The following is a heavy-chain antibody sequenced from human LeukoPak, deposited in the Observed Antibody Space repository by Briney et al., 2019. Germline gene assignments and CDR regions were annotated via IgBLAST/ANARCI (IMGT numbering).Heavy chain of an antibody. Sequence: KVGESLKISCKGSGYSFTSYWIGWVRQMPGKGLEWMGIIYPGDSDTRYSPSFQGQVTISADKSISTAYLQWSSLKASDTAMYYCARRKLEYYYDSSGYVDYWGQGTLVTVSS. V-gene: IGHV5-51*01. CDR3: ARRKLEYYYDSSGYVDY. J-gene: IGHJ4*02. CDR1: GYSFTSYW. CDR2: IYPGDSDT. D-gene: IGHD3-22*01.